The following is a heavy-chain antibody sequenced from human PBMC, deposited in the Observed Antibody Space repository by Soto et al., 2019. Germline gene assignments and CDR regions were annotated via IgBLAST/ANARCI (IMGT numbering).Heavy chain of an antibody. CDR3: AKEMQNDILTGYHYYYYYYGMDV. D-gene: IGHD3-9*01. J-gene: IGHJ6*02. CDR2: ISYDGSNK. CDR1: GFTFSSYG. V-gene: IGHV3-30*18. Sequence: GGSLRLSCAASGFTFSSYGMHWVRQAPGKGLEWVAVISYDGSNKYYADSVKGRFTISRDNSKNTLYLQMNSLRAEDTAVYYCAKEMQNDILTGYHYYYYYYGMDVWGQGTTVTVSS.